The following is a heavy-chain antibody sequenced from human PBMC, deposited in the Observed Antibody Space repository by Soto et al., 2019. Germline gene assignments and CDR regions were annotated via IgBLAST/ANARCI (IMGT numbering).Heavy chain of an antibody. D-gene: IGHD3-10*01. CDR2: IIPIFGTA. J-gene: IGHJ5*02. CDR3: ARDRGTMVRGTHWFDP. CDR1: GGTFSSYA. V-gene: IGHV1-69*13. Sequence: GASVKVSCKASGGTFSSYAISWVRQAPGQGLEWMGGIIPIFGTANYAQKFQGRVTITADESTSTAYMELSSLRSEDTAVYYCARDRGTMVRGTHWFDPWGQGTLVTVSS.